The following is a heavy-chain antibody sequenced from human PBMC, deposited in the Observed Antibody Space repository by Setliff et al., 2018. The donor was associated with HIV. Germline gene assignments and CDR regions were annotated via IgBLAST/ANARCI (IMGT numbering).Heavy chain of an antibody. J-gene: IGHJ3*02. CDR3: ARGGDRMQSWSRFPFGI. D-gene: IGHD3-10*01. Sequence: ASVKVSCKASGYTFNNYALYWVRQAPGQGFEWMGWINTNTGSPTYAQGFTRRFVFSLDPSVRTAYVQITGLKAEDTAVYYCARGGDRMQSWSRFPFGIWGQGTMVTVSS. V-gene: IGHV7-4-1*02. CDR2: INTNTGSP. CDR1: GYTFNNYA.